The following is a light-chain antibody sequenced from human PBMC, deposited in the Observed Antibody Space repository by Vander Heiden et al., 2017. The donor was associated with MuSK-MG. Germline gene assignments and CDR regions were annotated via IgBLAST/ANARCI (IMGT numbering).Light chain of an antibody. V-gene: IGLV2-14*03. J-gene: IGLJ1*01. CDR2: DVS. CDR3: SSYTSSSTRV. Sequence: QSALTQPAPGSGSPGQSSTSSCTGTSSDAGGYNYVSWYQHHPGKAPKLMIYDVSYRPSGLSNRFSGSKSGNTASLTISGLQAEDEADYYCSSYTSSSTRVFGTGTKVTVL. CDR1: SSDAGGYNY.